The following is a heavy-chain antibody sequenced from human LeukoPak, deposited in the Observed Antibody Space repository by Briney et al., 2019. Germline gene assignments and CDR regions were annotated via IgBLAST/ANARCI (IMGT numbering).Heavy chain of an antibody. CDR2: IYYSGST. D-gene: IGHD6-13*01. CDR3: ARDSRIAAAGRGLYYFDY. J-gene: IGHJ4*02. CDR1: GGSISSSSYY. Sequence: SETLSLTCTVSGGSISSSSYYWGWIRQPPGKGLEWIGSIYYSGSTYYNPSLKSRVTISVDTSKNQFSLKLSSVTAADTAVYYCARDSRIAAAGRGLYYFDYWGQGTLVTVSS. V-gene: IGHV4-39*07.